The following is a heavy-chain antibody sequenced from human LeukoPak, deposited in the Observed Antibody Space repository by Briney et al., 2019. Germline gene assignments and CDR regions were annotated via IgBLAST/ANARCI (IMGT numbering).Heavy chain of an antibody. CDR3: ANSIDFDYGDYYFDY. J-gene: IGHJ4*02. CDR2: IYTSGST. V-gene: IGHV4-61*02. CDR1: GGSISSGSYY. Sequence: SETLSLTCTVSGGSISSGSYYWSWIRQPAGKGLEWIGRIYTSGSTNYNPSLKSRVTISPDTSKNQFSLKLSSVTAADTAVYYCANSIDFDYGDYYFDYWGQGALVTISS. D-gene: IGHD4-17*01.